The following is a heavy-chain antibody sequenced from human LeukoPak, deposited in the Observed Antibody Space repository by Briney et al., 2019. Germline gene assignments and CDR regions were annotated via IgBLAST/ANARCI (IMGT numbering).Heavy chain of an antibody. D-gene: IGHD3-16*01. J-gene: IGHJ5*02. V-gene: IGHV1-46*01. CDR1: GYTFTSYY. Sequence: ASVKVSCKASGYTFTSYYMHWVRQAPGQGLEWMGIINPSGGSTSYAQKFQGRVTMTTDTSTSTAYMELRSLRSDDTAVYYCARGLLPHWGPYNWFDPWGQGTLVTVSS. CDR3: ARGLLPHWGPYNWFDP. CDR2: INPSGGST.